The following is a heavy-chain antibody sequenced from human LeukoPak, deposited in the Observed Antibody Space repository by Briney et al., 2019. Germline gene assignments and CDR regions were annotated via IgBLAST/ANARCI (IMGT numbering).Heavy chain of an antibody. V-gene: IGHV1-18*01. D-gene: IGHD1-14*01. CDR2: IAGDNGNT. CDR3: ARDRTVYMDV. Sequence: SVKASCKASGYTFTNYPINWVRQAPGQAPEWVGWIAGDNGNTRYAQRLQGRVTLTTDTSTRTVYMEVRSLRSDDTAVYYCARDRTVYMDVWGSGTAVTVSS. J-gene: IGHJ6*03. CDR1: GYTFTNYP.